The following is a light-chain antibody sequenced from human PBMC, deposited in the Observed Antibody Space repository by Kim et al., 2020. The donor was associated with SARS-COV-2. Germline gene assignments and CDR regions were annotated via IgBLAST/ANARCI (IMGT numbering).Light chain of an antibody. Sequence: EVVLTQSPGTLSLSPGESATLSCRASQSVASSFLARYQQKPGQVPRLLISGTSSRATGVPDRFSGSGSGTDFTLNISRLEPEDFAVYHCQQYHRPPLTFGQGTRLEIK. J-gene: IGKJ5*01. CDR3: QQYHRPPLT. CDR2: GTS. V-gene: IGKV3-20*01. CDR1: QSVASSF.